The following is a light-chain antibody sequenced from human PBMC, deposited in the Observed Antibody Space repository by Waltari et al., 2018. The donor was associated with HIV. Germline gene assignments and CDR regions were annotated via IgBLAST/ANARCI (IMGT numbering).Light chain of an antibody. CDR3: QVWDSSSDHVL. CDR2: YDS. Sequence: SSLLTQIPSVSVAPGQTARITCGGNNIERKSVHWYRQKPGQSPLLVIYYDSDRPSGIPERFSGSNSGNTATLTISRVGDGDEADYYCQVWDSSSDHVLFGGGTRLTVL. J-gene: IGLJ2*01. V-gene: IGLV3-21*04. CDR1: NIERKS.